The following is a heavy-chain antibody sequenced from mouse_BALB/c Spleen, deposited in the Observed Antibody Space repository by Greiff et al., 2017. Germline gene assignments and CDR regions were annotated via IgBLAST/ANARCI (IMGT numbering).Heavy chain of an antibody. Sequence: VQLQQSGAELVRPGTSVKISCKASGYTFTNYWLGWVKQRPGHGLEWIGDIYPGGGYTNYNEKFKGKATLTADPSSSTAYMQLSSLTSEDSAVYFCARSGGDYDGFAYWGQGTLVTVSA. J-gene: IGHJ3*01. D-gene: IGHD2-4*01. CDR3: ARSGGDYDGFAY. CDR2: IYPGGGYT. CDR1: GYTFTNYW. V-gene: IGHV1-63*02.